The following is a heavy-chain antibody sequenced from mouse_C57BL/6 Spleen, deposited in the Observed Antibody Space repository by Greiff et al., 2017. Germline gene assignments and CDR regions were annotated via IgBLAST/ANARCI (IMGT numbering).Heavy chain of an antibody. V-gene: IGHV1-81*01. J-gene: IGHJ2*01. Sequence: QVHVKQSGAELARPGASVKLSCKASGYTFTSYGISWVKQRTGQGLEWIGEIYPRSGNTYYNEKFKGKATLTADKSSSTAYMELRSLTSEDSAVYFCVFYYYGSSYKVDYWGQGTTLTVSS. D-gene: IGHD1-1*01. CDR1: GYTFTSYG. CDR3: VFYYYGSSYKVDY. CDR2: IYPRSGNT.